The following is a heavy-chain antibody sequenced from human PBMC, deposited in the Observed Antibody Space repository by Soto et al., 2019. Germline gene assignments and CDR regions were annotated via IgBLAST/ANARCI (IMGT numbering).Heavy chain of an antibody. J-gene: IGHJ4*02. Sequence: GGSLRLSCAASGFTFDDYAMHWVRQAPGKGLDWVSGISWNSGSIGYADSVKRRFTISRDNAKNSLYLQMNSLRAEDTALYYCAKDISPPDSSSFNYWGQGTLVTVSS. V-gene: IGHV3-9*01. CDR3: AKDISPPDSSSFNY. CDR1: GFTFDDYA. D-gene: IGHD6-6*01. CDR2: ISWNSGSI.